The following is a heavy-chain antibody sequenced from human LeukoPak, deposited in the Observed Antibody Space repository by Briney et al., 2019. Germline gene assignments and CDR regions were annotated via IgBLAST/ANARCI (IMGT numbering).Heavy chain of an antibody. J-gene: IGHJ4*02. CDR3: ATSWAYYDFWSGYTGDY. CDR2: IYYSGST. V-gene: IGHV4-39*07. CDR1: GGSISSSSYY. Sequence: SETLSLTCTVSGGSISSSSYYWGWIRQPPGKGLEWIGSIYYSGSTYYNPSLKSRVTISVDTSKNQFSLKLSSVTAADTAVYYCATSWAYYDFWSGYTGDYWGQGTLVTVSS. D-gene: IGHD3-3*01.